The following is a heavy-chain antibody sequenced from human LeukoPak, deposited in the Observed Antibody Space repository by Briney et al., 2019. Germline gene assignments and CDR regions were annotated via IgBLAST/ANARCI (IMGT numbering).Heavy chain of an antibody. CDR1: GGSISSSSYY. D-gene: IGHD6-6*01. CDR2: IYYSGST. CDR3: ARDPPAVAANTYG. Sequence: KPSETLSLTCTVSGGSISSSSYYWGWIRQPPGKGLEWIGSIYYSGSTYYNPSLKSRVTISVDTSKNQFSLKLSSVTAADTAVYYCARDPPAVAANTYGWGQGTLVTVSS. V-gene: IGHV4-39*02. J-gene: IGHJ4*02.